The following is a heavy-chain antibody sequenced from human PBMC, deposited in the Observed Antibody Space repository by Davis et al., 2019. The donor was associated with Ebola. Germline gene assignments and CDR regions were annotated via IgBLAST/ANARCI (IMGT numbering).Heavy chain of an antibody. CDR2: TYYTSKWFN. D-gene: IGHD3-22*01. J-gene: IGHJ4*02. Sequence: HSQTLSLTCAISGDSVFGKNGAWNWIRQSPSRGLEWLGRTYYTSKWFNDYAVSVKSRITVNPDTSKNQFSLQLDSVTPEDTAVYYCARGWLRSGLDYWGQGILVTVSS. V-gene: IGHV6-1*01. CDR1: GDSVFGKNGA. CDR3: ARGWLRSGLDY.